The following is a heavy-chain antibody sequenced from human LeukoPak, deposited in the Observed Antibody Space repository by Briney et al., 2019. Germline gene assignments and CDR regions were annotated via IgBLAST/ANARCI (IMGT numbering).Heavy chain of an antibody. J-gene: IGHJ6*03. CDR3: ARVPVRRGVVPAAPKSGFVYYYMDV. D-gene: IGHD2-2*01. V-gene: IGHV4-34*01. CDR1: GGSFSGYY. Sequence: SETLSLTCAVYGGSFSGYYWSWIRPPPGKGLEWIGEINHSGSTNYNPSLKSRVTISVHTTKNQFSLKLSSVTAADTAVYYSARVPVRRGVVPAAPKSGFVYYYMDVWGKGTTVTVSS. CDR2: INHSGST.